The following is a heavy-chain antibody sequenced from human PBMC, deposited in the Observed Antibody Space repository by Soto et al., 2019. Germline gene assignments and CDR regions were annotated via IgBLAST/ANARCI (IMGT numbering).Heavy chain of an antibody. V-gene: IGHV4-59*01. Sequence: SETLSLTCTVSGGSISSYYWSWIRQPPGKGLEWIGYIYYSGSTNYNPSLKSRVTISVDTSKNQFSLKLSSVTAADTAVYYCARILRRKGGDFGELYLYYMDVWGKGTTVTVSS. CDR1: GGSISSYY. D-gene: IGHD3-10*01. CDR2: IYYSGST. J-gene: IGHJ6*03. CDR3: ARILRRKGGDFGELYLYYMDV.